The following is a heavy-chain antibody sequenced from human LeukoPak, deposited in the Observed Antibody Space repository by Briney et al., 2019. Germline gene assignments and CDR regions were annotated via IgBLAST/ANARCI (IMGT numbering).Heavy chain of an antibody. V-gene: IGHV1-69*05. D-gene: IGHD2-15*01. CDR1: GGTFSSYA. Sequence: SVKVSCKASGGTFSSYAISWVRQAPGQGLEWMGGIIPIFGTANYAQKFQGRVTITTDESTSTAYMELSSLRSEDTAVYYCARGVVAATWAYYFDYWGQGTLVTVSS. CDR3: ARGVVAATWAYYFDY. J-gene: IGHJ4*02. CDR2: IIPIFGTA.